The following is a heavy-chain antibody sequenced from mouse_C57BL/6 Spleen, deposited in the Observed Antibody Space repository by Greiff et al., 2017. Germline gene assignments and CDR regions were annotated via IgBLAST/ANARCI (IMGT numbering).Heavy chain of an antibody. V-gene: IGHV5-4*03. J-gene: IGHJ4*01. CDR3: ASPYYYGSSNYYAMDY. Sequence: DVMLVESGGGLVKPGGSLKLSCAASGFTFSSYAMSWVRQTPEKRLEWVATISDGGSYTYYPDNVKGRFTISRDNAKNNLYLQMSHLKSEDTAMYYCASPYYYGSSNYYAMDYWGQGTSVTVSS. D-gene: IGHD1-1*01. CDR1: GFTFSSYA. CDR2: ISDGGSYT.